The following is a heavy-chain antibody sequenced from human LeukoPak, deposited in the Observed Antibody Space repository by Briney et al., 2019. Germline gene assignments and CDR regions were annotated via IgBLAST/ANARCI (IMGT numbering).Heavy chain of an antibody. CDR3: ARGDMIDGD. J-gene: IGHJ4*02. CDR2: INPKSGGT. D-gene: IGHD3-22*01. Sequence: GASVKVSCKASGYNFTDYYIHWVRQAPGQGLEWMGWINPKSGGTNYAQKFLGRITMTRDTSISAAYMELSSLRFDDTAVYYCARGDMIDGDWGQGTLVTVSS. CDR1: GYNFTDYY. V-gene: IGHV1-2*02.